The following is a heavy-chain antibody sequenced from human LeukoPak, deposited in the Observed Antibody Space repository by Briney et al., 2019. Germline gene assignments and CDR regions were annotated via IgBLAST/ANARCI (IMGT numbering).Heavy chain of an antibody. CDR2: ISGSGGST. D-gene: IGHD1-26*01. CDR1: GFTFSSYG. V-gene: IGHV3-23*01. J-gene: IGHJ4*02. CDR3: AKELSGSLDY. Sequence: PGGTLRLSCAASGFTFSSYGMSWVRQAPGKGLEWVSAISGSGGSTYYADSVKGRFTISRDNSKNTLYLQMNSLRPEDTAVYYCAKELSGSLDYWGQGTLVTVSS.